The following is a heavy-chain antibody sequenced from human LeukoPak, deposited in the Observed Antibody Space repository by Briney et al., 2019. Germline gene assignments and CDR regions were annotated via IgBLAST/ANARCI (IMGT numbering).Heavy chain of an antibody. Sequence: SETLSLTCAVYGGSFSGYYWSWIRQPPGKGLEWIGEINHSGSTNYNPSLKSRVTISVDTSKNQFSLKLSSVTAADTAVYYCAREGSSGTYYYDSSGYFDYWGQGTLVTVSS. CDR2: INHSGST. D-gene: IGHD3-22*01. V-gene: IGHV4-34*01. CDR3: AREGSSGTYYYDSSGYFDY. J-gene: IGHJ4*02. CDR1: GGSFSGYY.